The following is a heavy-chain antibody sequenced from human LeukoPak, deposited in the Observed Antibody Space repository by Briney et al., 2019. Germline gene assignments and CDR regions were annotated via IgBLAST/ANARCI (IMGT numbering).Heavy chain of an antibody. J-gene: IGHJ6*03. Sequence: GGSLRLSCAASGFTFSSYGMHWVRQAPGKGLEWVAFIRYDGSNKYYADSVKGRFTISRDNSKNTLYLQMNSLRAEDTAVYYCAKDSDSYADYYYYYMDVWGKGTTVTISS. V-gene: IGHV3-30*02. D-gene: IGHD5-18*01. CDR3: AKDSDSYADYYYYYMDV. CDR1: GFTFSSYG. CDR2: IRYDGSNK.